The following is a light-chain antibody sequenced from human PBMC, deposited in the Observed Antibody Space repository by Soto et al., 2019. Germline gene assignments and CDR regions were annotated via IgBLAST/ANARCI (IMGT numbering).Light chain of an antibody. CDR1: QSVSNSY. Sequence: EIVLTQSPGTLSLCPGERATLSCRASQSVSNSYIAWYQQKPGQAPRLLIYGASSRATGIPDRFSGSGSGTDFTLTISRLEPEDFAVYYCQQYGSSPWTFGQGTKVEMK. CDR2: GAS. V-gene: IGKV3-20*01. J-gene: IGKJ1*01. CDR3: QQYGSSPWT.